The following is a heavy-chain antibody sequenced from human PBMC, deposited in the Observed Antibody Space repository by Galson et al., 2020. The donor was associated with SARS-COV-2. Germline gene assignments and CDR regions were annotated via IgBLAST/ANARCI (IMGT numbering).Heavy chain of an antibody. J-gene: IGHJ6*02. V-gene: IGHV4-4*07. CDR2: VYTSGTT. D-gene: IGHD3-3*01. Sequence: ETSETLSLTCTVSGGPITSYYWSWIRQPAGKGLEWIGRVYTSGTTSYNPTLKSRVTMSLDTSKNQLSLKLSSVTAADTGVYYCAMEGYYYAMDVWGQGSTVTVSS. CDR1: GGPITSYY. CDR3: AMEGYYYAMDV.